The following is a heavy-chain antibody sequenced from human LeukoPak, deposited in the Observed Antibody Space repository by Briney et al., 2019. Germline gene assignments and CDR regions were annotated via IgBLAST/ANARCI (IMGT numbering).Heavy chain of an antibody. J-gene: IGHJ3*02. CDR3: ARDRCGGDCYSTSRRNAFDI. V-gene: IGHV4-38-2*02. D-gene: IGHD2-21*02. Sequence: SETLSLTCTVSGYSISSGHHWGWIRQPPGKGLEWIGRISYSGAAYYNPSLNSRVTLSVDTSQNQFSLKVSSVTAADTAVYYCARDRCGGDCYSTSRRNAFDIWGQGTMVTVSS. CDR2: ISYSGAA. CDR1: GYSISSGHH.